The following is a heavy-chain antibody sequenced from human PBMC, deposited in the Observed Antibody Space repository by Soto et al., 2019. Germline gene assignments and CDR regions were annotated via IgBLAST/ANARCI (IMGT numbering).Heavy chain of an antibody. CDR3: AREVGNRLNRGSEDYYYGMDV. CDR1: GGSISSYY. V-gene: IGHV4-59*12. J-gene: IGHJ6*02. Sequence: SETLSLTCTVSGGSISSYYWSWIRQPPGKGLEWIGYIYYSGSTNYNPSLKSRVTISVDTSKNQFSLKLSSVTAADTAVYYGAREVGNRLNRGSEDYYYGMDVWGQGTTVTVSS. D-gene: IGHD2-15*01. CDR2: IYYSGST.